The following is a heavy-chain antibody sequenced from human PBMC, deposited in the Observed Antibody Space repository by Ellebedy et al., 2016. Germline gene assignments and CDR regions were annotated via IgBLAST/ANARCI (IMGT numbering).Heavy chain of an antibody. CDR1: GGSISSSSYY. Sequence: SETLSLXXTVSGGSISSSSYYWGWIRQPPGKGLEWIGSIYYSGSTYYNPSLKSRVTISVDTSKNQFSLKLSSVTAADTAVYYCARGVYYYGSGSSRNFDYWGQGTLVTVSS. D-gene: IGHD3-10*01. CDR2: IYYSGST. V-gene: IGHV4-39*07. J-gene: IGHJ4*02. CDR3: ARGVYYYGSGSSRNFDY.